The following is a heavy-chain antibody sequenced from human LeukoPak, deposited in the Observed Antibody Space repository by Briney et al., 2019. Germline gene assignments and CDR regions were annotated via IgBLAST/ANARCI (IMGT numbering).Heavy chain of an antibody. CDR2: IYSGSNT. V-gene: IGHV3-53*01. CDR1: GFTVSRNY. Sequence: PGGSLRLSCAASGFTVSRNYMSWVRRAPGKGLEWVSVIYSGSNTYYADTVKGRFTISRDNSKNTLYLQMNSLRAEDTAVYYCAKDLRGMTGWLLNYYFDYWGQGTLVTVSS. CDR3: AKDLRGMTGWLLNYYFDY. D-gene: IGHD5-24*01. J-gene: IGHJ4*02.